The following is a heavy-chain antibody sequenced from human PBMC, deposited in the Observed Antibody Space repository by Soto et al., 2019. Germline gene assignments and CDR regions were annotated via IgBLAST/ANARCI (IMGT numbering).Heavy chain of an antibody. CDR3: ATGPYGGNSPVSPPNY. Sequence: GGSLRLSCAASGFTFSSYAMSWVRQAPGKGLEWVSAISGSGGSTYYADSVKSRFTISRDNSKNTLYLQMNSLRAEDTAVYYCATGPYGGNSPVSPPNYWGQGTLVTVSS. CDR1: GFTFSSYA. CDR2: ISGSGGST. J-gene: IGHJ4*02. D-gene: IGHD4-17*01. V-gene: IGHV3-23*01.